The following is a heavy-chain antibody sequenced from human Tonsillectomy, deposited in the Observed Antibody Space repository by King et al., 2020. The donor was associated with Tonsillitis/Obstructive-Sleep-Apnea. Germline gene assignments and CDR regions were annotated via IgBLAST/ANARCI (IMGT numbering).Heavy chain of an antibody. J-gene: IGHJ4*02. CDR3: ARCLSGGYAADY. V-gene: IGHV3-30*19. Sequence: QVQLVESGGGVVQPGRSLRLSCAASGFTFSRHGMHWVRQAPGKGLEWVAVISYDGSSKYHADSVKGRFTISRDSYKNTLYLQMNSLRVEETALFYCARCLSGGYAADYWGQGTLVTVSA. CDR2: ISYDGSSK. D-gene: IGHD2-8*01. CDR1: GFTFSRHG.